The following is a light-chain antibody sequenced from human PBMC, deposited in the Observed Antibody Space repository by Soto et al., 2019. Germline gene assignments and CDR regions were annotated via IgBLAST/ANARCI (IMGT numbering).Light chain of an antibody. J-gene: IGKJ1*01. CDR1: QSVSSE. Sequence: EIVMTQSPATLSVSPGERATLSCRASQSVSSELAWYQQKPGQVPRLLIYGASTRATGIPARFSGSGSGTEFTLTISSLQFEDFAVYYCQQYNNWPRTFGQGTKVEIK. CDR2: GAS. V-gene: IGKV3-15*01. CDR3: QQYNNWPRT.